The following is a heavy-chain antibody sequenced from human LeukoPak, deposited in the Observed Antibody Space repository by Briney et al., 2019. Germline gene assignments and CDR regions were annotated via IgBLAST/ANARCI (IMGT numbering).Heavy chain of an antibody. CDR1: GFTFSSYA. D-gene: IGHD3-10*01. CDR3: ARGHYYGSGSYYWALYYYYGMDV. CDR2: ISYDGSNK. V-gene: IGHV3-30-3*01. Sequence: PGGSLKLSCAASGFTFSSYAMHWVRQAPGQGLEWVAVISYDGSNKYYADSVKGRFTISRDNSKNTLYLQMNSLGAEDTAVYYCARGHYYGSGSYYWALYYYYGMDVWGQGTTVTVSS. J-gene: IGHJ6*02.